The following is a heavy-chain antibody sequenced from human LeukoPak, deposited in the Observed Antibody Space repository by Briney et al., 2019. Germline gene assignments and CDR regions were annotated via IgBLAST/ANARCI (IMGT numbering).Heavy chain of an antibody. D-gene: IGHD3-22*01. J-gene: IGHJ4*02. Sequence: GGSLRLSCAASGFTFDDYAMHWVRQAPGKGLEWVSGISWNSGSIGYADSVKGRFTISRDNAKNSLYLQMNSLRAEDTALYYCAKDYHYDSSGYYPVFDYWGQGTLVTVSS. CDR3: AKDYHYDSSGYYPVFDY. V-gene: IGHV3-9*01. CDR2: ISWNSGSI. CDR1: GFTFDDYA.